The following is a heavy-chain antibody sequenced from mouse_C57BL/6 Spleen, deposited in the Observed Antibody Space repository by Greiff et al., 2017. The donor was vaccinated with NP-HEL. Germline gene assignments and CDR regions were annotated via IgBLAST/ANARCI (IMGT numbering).Heavy chain of an antibody. CDR1: GYSITSGYY. D-gene: IGHD1-1*01. CDR3: ARDHYYYGSSYFDY. J-gene: IGHJ2*01. CDR2: ISYDGSN. V-gene: IGHV3-6*01. Sequence: EVKLVESGPGLVKPSQSLSLTCSVTGYSITSGYYWNWIRQFPGNKLEWMGYISYDGSNNYNPSLKNRISITRDTSKNQFFLKLNSVTTEDTATYYCARDHYYYGSSYFDYWGQGTTLTVSS.